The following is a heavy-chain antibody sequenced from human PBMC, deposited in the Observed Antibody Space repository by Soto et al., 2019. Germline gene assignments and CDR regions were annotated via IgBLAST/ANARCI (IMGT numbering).Heavy chain of an antibody. Sequence: GESLKISCKGSGYSFAGYWITWVRQKPGKGLEWMGRIDPSDSQTYYSPSFRGHVTISGTKSITTVFLQWSSLRASDTAMYYCASQISESHKRHNFRHLLPSCGQGTSATVS. D-gene: IGHD1-20*01. CDR1: GYSFAGYW. J-gene: IGHJ5*02. CDR2: IDPSDSQT. CDR3: ASQISESHKRHNFRHLLPS. V-gene: IGHV5-10-1*01.